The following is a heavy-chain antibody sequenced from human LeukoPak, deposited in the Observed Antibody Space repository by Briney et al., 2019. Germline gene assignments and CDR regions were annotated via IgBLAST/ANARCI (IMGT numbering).Heavy chain of an antibody. CDR2: ISSSSRTI. J-gene: IGHJ4*02. CDR3: ARQSGTMVTTRFDY. D-gene: IGHD4-17*01. Sequence: GGSLRLSCAASGFTFSSYSMNWVRQAPGKGLEWVPYISSSSRTIYYADSVKGRFTISRENAKNSLYLQMNSLRAEDTAIYYCARQSGTMVTTRFDYWGQGTLVTVSS. CDR1: GFTFSSYS. V-gene: IGHV3-48*01.